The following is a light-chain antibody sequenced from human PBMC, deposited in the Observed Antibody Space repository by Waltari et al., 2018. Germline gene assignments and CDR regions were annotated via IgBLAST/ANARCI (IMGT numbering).Light chain of an antibody. Sequence: ELVMTQSPATLSVSPGEGATISCRASQCVRSNLAWYQQQPGQAPRLPSYGASTRATGIRARFSGSGSGTEFTRTISSLQSEDFAVYYCQQYNNWPPYTFGQGTKLEIK. V-gene: IGKV3-15*01. CDR2: GAS. CDR1: QCVRSN. CDR3: QQYNNWPPYT. J-gene: IGKJ2*01.